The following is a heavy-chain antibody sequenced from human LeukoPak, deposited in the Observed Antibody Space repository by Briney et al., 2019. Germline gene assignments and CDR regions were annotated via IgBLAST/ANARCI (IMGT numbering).Heavy chain of an antibody. CDR2: INPNSGGT. CDR1: GYTFTGYY. Sequence: ASVKVSCKASGYTFTGYYMHWVRQAPGQGLEWMGWINPNSGGTNYAQKFQGWVTMTRDTSTSTVYMELSSLRSEDTAVYYCARDEGDGYKYDYWGQGTLITVSS. J-gene: IGHJ4*02. CDR3: ARDEGDGYKYDY. D-gene: IGHD5-24*01. V-gene: IGHV1-2*04.